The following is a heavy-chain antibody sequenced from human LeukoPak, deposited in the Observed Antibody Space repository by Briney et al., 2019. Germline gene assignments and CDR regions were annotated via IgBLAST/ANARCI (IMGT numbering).Heavy chain of an antibody. V-gene: IGHV3-30*18. CDR2: ISYDGVNK. D-gene: IGHD1-1*01. CDR3: ANLRELVTYYYYYGLDV. CDR1: GFTFSNYG. J-gene: IGHJ6*02. Sequence: GGSLRLSCAASGFTFSNYGMHWVRQAPGKGLEWVALISYDGVNKYYADSVKGRFTISRDNSKNTLYLRMNSLRVEDTALYYCANLRELVTYYYYYGLDVWGQGTTVTVSS.